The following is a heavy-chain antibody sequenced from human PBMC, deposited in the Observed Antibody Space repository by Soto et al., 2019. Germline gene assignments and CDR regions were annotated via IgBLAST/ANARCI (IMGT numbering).Heavy chain of an antibody. D-gene: IGHD1-26*01. J-gene: IGHJ4*02. CDR1: GYTFTSYA. CDR2: LSIYNGNT. V-gene: IGHV1-18*01. CDR3: ATVVGAVPY. Sequence: QVHLVQSGAEVKEPGASVKVSCKTSGYTFTSYALSWVRQAPGQGLEWMGWLSIYNGNTNYAQKLQGRVTVTTDKSTDTAYMELRNLRSDDTAVYYCATVVGAVPYWGQGTLVTVSS.